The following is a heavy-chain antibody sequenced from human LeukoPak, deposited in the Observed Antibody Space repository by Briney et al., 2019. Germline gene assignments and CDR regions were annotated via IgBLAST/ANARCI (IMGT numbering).Heavy chain of an antibody. J-gene: IGHJ4*02. V-gene: IGHV3-23*01. CDR1: GFTFDDYA. CDR3: AKDRGSGTSANDY. D-gene: IGHD3-10*01. CDR2: ISGSGGST. Sequence: GGSLRLSCAASGFTFDDYAMHWVRQAPGKGLEWVSAISGSGGSTYYADSVKGRFTISRDNSKNTLYLQMNSLRAEDTAVYYCAKDRGSGTSANDYWGQGTLVTVSS.